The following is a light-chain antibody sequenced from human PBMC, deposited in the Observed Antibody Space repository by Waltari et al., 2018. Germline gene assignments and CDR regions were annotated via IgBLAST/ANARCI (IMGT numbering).Light chain of an antibody. J-gene: IGLJ3*02. CDR2: KDN. V-gene: IGLV3-25*03. Sequence: SYELTQPPSVSVSPGQTARITCPGDPMPNQYPPWYQQKPGQAPVLIIYKDNERPSGIPERFSGSTAGTTVTLTISGVQADDEADYYCQSSDSIETWVFGGGTKLTVL. CDR1: PMPNQY. CDR3: QSSDSIETWV.